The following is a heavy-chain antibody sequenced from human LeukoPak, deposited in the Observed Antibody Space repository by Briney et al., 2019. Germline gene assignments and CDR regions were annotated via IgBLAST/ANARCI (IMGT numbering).Heavy chain of an antibody. J-gene: IGHJ4*02. CDR3: ASRRGSYYGY. Sequence: SETLSLTCAVYGGSFSGYYWSWIRQPPGKGLEWIGEINHSGSTNYNPSLKSRVTISVDTSKNQFSLKLSSVTAADTAVYYCASRRGSYYGYWGQGTLVTVSS. CDR1: GGSFSGYY. D-gene: IGHD1-26*01. CDR2: INHSGST. V-gene: IGHV4-34*01.